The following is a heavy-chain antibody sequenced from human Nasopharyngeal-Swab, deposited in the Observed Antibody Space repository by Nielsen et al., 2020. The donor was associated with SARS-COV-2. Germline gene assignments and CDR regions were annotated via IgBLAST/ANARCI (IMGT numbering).Heavy chain of an antibody. CDR2: ISGSGGST. D-gene: IGHD3-3*01. Sequence: GESLKISCAASGFTFSSYAMSWVRQAPGKGLEWVSAISGSGGSTYYADPVKGRFTISRDNSKNTLYLQMNSLRAEDTAVYYCAKDDSRVLRFLGRFDYWGQGTLVTVSS. V-gene: IGHV3-23*01. CDR1: GFTFSSYA. CDR3: AKDDSRVLRFLGRFDY. J-gene: IGHJ4*02.